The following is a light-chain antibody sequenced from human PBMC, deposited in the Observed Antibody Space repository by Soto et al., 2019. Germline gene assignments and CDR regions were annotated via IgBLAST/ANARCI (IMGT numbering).Light chain of an antibody. CDR1: QSVSSSY. CDR3: QQYGSSPRGT. CDR2: GAS. J-gene: IGKJ2*02. Sequence: EIVLTQSPGTLSLSPGERATLSCRASQSVSSSYLAWYQQKPGQAPRLLIYGASSRATGIPDRFSGSGYGTDFTLTISRLEPEDFAVYYCQQYGSSPRGTFGQGTKLEIK. V-gene: IGKV3-20*01.